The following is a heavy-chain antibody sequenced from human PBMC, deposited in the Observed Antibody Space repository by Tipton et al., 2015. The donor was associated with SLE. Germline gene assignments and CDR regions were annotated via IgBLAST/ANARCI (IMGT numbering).Heavy chain of an antibody. D-gene: IGHD3-10*01. Sequence: TLSLTCTVSGGSISSYYWSWIRQPPGKGLEWIGYIYYSGSTNYNPSLKSRVTISGDTSKNQFSLKLSSVTAADTAVYYCARDRGSGSYYNVGGLDYWGQGTLVTVSS. J-gene: IGHJ4*02. CDR3: ARDRGSGSYYNVGGLDY. V-gene: IGHV4-59*01. CDR2: IYYSGST. CDR1: GGSISSYY.